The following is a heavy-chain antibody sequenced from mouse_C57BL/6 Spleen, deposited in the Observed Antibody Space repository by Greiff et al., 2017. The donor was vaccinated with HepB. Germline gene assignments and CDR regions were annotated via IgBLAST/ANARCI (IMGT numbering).Heavy chain of an antibody. V-gene: IGHV1-55*01. Sequence: VQLQQPGAELVKPGASVQMSCKASGYTFTSYWITWVKQRPGQGLEWIGDIYPGSGSTNYNEKFKSKATLTVDTSSSTAYMQLSSLTSEDAAVYYWARRGYGSSYGYFDVWGTGTTVTVSS. CDR2: IYPGSGST. CDR3: ARRGYGSSYGYFDV. CDR1: GYTFTSYW. J-gene: IGHJ1*03. D-gene: IGHD1-1*01.